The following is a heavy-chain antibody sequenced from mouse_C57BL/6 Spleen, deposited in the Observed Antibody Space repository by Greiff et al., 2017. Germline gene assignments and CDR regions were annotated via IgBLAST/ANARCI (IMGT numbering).Heavy chain of an antibody. CDR2: IDPEDGDT. D-gene: IGHD2-1*01. Sequence: VQLQQSGAELVRPGASVKLSCTASGFNIKDYYMHWVKQRPEQGLEWIGRIDPEDGDTEYAPNFQGKATMTADTSSNTAYLQLSSLTSEDTAVYYCTTDGNYGEAMDYWGQGTSVTVSS. CDR3: TTDGNYGEAMDY. CDR1: GFNIKDYY. V-gene: IGHV14-1*01. J-gene: IGHJ4*01.